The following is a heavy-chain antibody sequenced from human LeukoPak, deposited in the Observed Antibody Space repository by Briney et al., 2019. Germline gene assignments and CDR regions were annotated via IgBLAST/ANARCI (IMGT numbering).Heavy chain of an antibody. CDR1: GGAISGRRDY. CDR3: ARNVSRGEPGGAFDI. Sequence: SETLSLICSVSGGAISGRRDYWGWIRQPPGKGLEWIASIYNSGSTHYNPSLKSRVTISVETSRNQFSLELRSATAADSAMYYCARNVSRGEPGGAFDIWGQGTMVTVSS. D-gene: IGHD5-24*01. CDR2: IYNSGST. J-gene: IGHJ3*02. V-gene: IGHV4-39*01.